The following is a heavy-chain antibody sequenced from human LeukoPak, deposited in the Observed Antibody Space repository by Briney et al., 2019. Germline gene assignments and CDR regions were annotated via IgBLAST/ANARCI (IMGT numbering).Heavy chain of an antibody. Sequence: GASVKVSCKASGYTFTGYYMHSVRQAPGQGLEWMGWIKPNNSGRNYAQKFQGSVTMTRDTSISTAYMELSRLRSDDTAVYYCARVFGIAAASEIWGQGTMVTVSS. CDR2: IKPNNSGR. J-gene: IGHJ3*02. CDR3: ARVFGIAAASEI. CDR1: GYTFTGYY. D-gene: IGHD6-25*01. V-gene: IGHV1-2*02.